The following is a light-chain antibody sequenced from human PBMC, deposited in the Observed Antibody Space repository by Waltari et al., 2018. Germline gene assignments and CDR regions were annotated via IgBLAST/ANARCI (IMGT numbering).Light chain of an antibody. CDR2: WAS. CDR1: QSIMYSSNKKNF. Sequence: DIVMSQSPDSLAVSPGERATINCRSSQSIMYSSNKKNFLAWYQQKPGQSPKLLIYWASTRQSGVPDRFTGSWSGTDFTLTITSVQPEDVAIYYCQQYFITPFTFGPGTKVEIK. J-gene: IGKJ3*01. CDR3: QQYFITPFT. V-gene: IGKV4-1*01.